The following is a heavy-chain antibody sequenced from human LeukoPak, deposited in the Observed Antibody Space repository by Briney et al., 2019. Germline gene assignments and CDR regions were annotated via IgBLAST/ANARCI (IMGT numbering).Heavy chain of an antibody. CDR2: ISTTVST. CDR1: GDSITRYF. D-gene: IGHD3-10*01. J-gene: IGHJ4*02. Sequence: SETLSLTCAVSGDSITRYFWNWLRQPAGKGLEWIGRISTTVSTDYNPSLESRITLSVDTSRNQVSLRLTSVTAADTALYYCARGGDAFYHWGQGTLVTVSS. V-gene: IGHV4-4*07. CDR3: ARGGDAFYH.